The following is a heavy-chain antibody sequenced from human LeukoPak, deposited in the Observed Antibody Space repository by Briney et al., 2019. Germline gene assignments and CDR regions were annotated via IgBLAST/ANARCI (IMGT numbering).Heavy chain of an antibody. Sequence: SETLSLTCTVSGGSISSSGYFWGWIRQPPGKGLEWIGSIYYTGSTNYNPSLKSRVTISVDTSKNQFSLKLSSVTAADTAVYYCAREVRYYYGSGSYRRPLDPWGQGTLVTVSS. V-gene: IGHV4-39*07. D-gene: IGHD3-10*01. CDR1: GGSISSSGYF. J-gene: IGHJ5*02. CDR3: AREVRYYYGSGSYRRPLDP. CDR2: IYYTGST.